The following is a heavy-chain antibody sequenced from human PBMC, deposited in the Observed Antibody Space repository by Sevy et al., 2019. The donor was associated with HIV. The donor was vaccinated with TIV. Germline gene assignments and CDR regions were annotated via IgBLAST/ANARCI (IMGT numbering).Heavy chain of an antibody. CDR3: AREWPGAVAALHFDY. V-gene: IGHV4-61*02. CDR1: GGSISSGSYY. D-gene: IGHD6-19*01. Sequence: SETLSLTCTVSGGSISSGSYYWSWIRQPAGKGLEWLGRIYTSGSTNYNPSLKSRVTISVDTSKNQFSLKLSSVTAADTAVYYCAREWPGAVAALHFDYWGQGTLVTVSS. J-gene: IGHJ4*02. CDR2: IYTSGST.